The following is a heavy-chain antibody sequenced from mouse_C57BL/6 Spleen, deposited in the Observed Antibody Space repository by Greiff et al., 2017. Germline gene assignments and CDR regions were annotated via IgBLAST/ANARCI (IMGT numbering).Heavy chain of an antibody. D-gene: IGHD2-4*01. Sequence: VQLQQPGAELVKPGASVKLSCKASGYTFTSYWMHWVKQRPGRGLEWIGRIDPNRGGTKYNEKFKDKATLTVDKASSTAYMQLSSLTSEDSAVYYCARGDYDEDYYAMAYWGQGTSVTVSA. CDR2: IDPNRGGT. J-gene: IGHJ4*01. CDR3: ARGDYDEDYYAMAY. V-gene: IGHV1-72*01. CDR1: GYTFTSYW.